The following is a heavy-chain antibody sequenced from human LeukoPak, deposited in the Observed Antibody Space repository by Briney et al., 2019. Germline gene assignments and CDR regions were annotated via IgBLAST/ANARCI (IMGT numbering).Heavy chain of an antibody. CDR1: GFTFSRYA. J-gene: IGHJ4*02. CDR3: ARGGVYVGNWFFDF. D-gene: IGHD1-1*01. Sequence: GGSLRLSCAASGFTFSRYAMHWVRQAPGKGLEYLSAITGDGDNTYYADSVKGRFIISRDSSKNTLFLQMGSLRTADTAVYYCARGGVYVGNWFFDFWGQGTLVTVSS. CDR2: ITGDGDNT. V-gene: IGHV3-64*02.